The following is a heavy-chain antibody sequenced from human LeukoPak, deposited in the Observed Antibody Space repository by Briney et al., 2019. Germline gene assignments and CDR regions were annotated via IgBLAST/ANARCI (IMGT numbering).Heavy chain of an antibody. D-gene: IGHD1-14*01. CDR2: IKQDGSEK. Sequence: GGSLRLSCAASGFTFSSYWMSWARQAPGKGLEWVANIKQDGSEKYYVDSVKGRFTISRDNAKDSPYLQMNSLRAEDTAVYFCARVRRAKRQNRYYFYYYMDVWGKGTTVTVSS. CDR3: ARVRRAKRQNRYYFYYYMDV. V-gene: IGHV3-7*01. CDR1: GFTFSSYW. J-gene: IGHJ6*03.